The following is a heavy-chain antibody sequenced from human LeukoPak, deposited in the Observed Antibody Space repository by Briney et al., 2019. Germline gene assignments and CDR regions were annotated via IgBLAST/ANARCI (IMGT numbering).Heavy chain of an antibody. V-gene: IGHV3-73*01. CDR3: TRGPYGDYGGDWFDP. CDR1: GFTFSGSA. CDR2: IRSKVNSYAT. D-gene: IGHD4-17*01. J-gene: IGHJ5*02. Sequence: GGSLRLSCAASGFTFSGSAMHWVRQASGKGLEWVGRIRSKVNSYATAYAASVKGRFTISRDDSKNTAYLQMNSLKTEDTAVYYCTRGPYGDYGGDWFDPWGQGTLVTVSS.